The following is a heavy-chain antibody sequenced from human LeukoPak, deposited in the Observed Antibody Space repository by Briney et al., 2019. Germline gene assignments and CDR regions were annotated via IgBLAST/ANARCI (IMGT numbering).Heavy chain of an antibody. CDR1: GGTFSSYA. CDR2: IIPIFGTA. CDR3: ARARTVAGYYYYYGMDA. V-gene: IGHV1-69*13. D-gene: IGHD6-19*01. Sequence: SVKVSCKASGGTFSSYAISWVRQAPGQGLEWMGGIIPIFGTANYAQKFQGRVTITADESTSTAYMELSSLRSEDTAVYYCARARTVAGYYYYYGMDAWGQGTTVTVSS. J-gene: IGHJ6*02.